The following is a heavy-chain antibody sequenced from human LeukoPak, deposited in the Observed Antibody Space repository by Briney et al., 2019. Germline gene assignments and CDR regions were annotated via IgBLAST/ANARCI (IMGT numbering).Heavy chain of an antibody. J-gene: IGHJ4*02. CDR2: INPSGGST. V-gene: IGHV1-46*01. D-gene: IGHD1-26*01. CDR3: ARFIVGATYFDY. Sequence: ASVKVSCKASGHTFTSYYMHWVRQAPGQGLEWMGIINPSGGSTSYAQKFQGRVTMTRDTSTSTVYMELSSLRSEDTAVYYCARFIVGATYFDYWGQGTLVTVSS. CDR1: GHTFTSYY.